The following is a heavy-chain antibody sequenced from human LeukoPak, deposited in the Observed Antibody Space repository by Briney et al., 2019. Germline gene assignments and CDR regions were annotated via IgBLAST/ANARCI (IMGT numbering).Heavy chain of an antibody. CDR1: GFTFSSYS. CDR3: ARAPQVQNDFWSGRAFDI. V-gene: IGHV3-48*01. Sequence: PGGSLRLXCAASGFTFSSYSMNWVRQAPGKGLEWVLYISISSSTIYYAYSVKGRFTISRDNAKNSLYLQMNSLRAEDTAVYYCARAPQVQNDFWSGRAFDIWGQGTMVTVSS. J-gene: IGHJ3*02. D-gene: IGHD3-3*01. CDR2: ISISSSTI.